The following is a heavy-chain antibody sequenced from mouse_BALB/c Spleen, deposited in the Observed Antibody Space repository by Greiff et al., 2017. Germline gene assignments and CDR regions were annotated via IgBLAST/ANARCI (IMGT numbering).Heavy chain of an antibody. CDR3: ARDYGSSPRYFDV. V-gene: IGHV14-4*02. D-gene: IGHD1-1*01. CDR1: GFNIKDYY. Sequence: EVQLQQSGAELVRSGASVKLSCTASGFNIKDYYMHWVKQRPEQGLEWIGWIDPENGDTEYAPKFQGKATMTADTSSNTAYLQLSSLTSEDTAVYYCARDYGSSPRYFDVWGAGTTVTVSS. CDR2: IDPENGDT. J-gene: IGHJ1*01.